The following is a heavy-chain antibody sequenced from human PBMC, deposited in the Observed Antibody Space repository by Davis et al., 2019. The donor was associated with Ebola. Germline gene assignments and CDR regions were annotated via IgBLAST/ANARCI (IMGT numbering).Heavy chain of an antibody. CDR3: ASPGEVVTRVGAFDI. V-gene: IGHV3-30*03. CDR1: GFTFSSYG. J-gene: IGHJ3*02. Sequence: GESLKISCAASGFTFSSYGMHWVRQAPGKGLEWVAVISYDGSNKYYADSVKGRFTISRDNAKNSLYLQMNSLRAEDTAVYYCASPGEVVTRVGAFDIWGQGTMVTVSS. CDR2: ISYDGSNK. D-gene: IGHD4-23*01.